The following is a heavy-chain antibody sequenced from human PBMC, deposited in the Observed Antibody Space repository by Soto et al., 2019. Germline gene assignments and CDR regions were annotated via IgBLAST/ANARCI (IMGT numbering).Heavy chain of an antibody. Sequence: SETLSLTCAVSGYSIASGDYWAWIRQSPGKGLEWIGSIYHAGSVYYNPSLNSRVAVSLDTSKNHFSLKLTSVTAADTAVYYCARTFDYYGMDVWGQGTTVTVSS. CDR2: IYHAGSV. CDR1: GYSIASGDY. V-gene: IGHV4-38-2*01. CDR3: ARTFDYYGMDV. J-gene: IGHJ6*02.